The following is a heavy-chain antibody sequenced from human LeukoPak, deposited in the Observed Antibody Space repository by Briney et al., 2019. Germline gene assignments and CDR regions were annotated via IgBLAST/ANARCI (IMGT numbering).Heavy chain of an antibody. CDR1: GYTFTSYY. J-gene: IGHJ3*02. CDR2: INPSGGST. Sequence: ASVKVSCKASGYTFTSYYMHWVRQAPGQGLEWMGIINPSGGSTTYAQKFQGRVTMTRDTSTTTVYMELSRLRSEDTAVYYCARVRFSSGWYIAFDIWGQGTMVTVSS. D-gene: IGHD6-19*01. CDR3: ARVRFSSGWYIAFDI. V-gene: IGHV1-46*01.